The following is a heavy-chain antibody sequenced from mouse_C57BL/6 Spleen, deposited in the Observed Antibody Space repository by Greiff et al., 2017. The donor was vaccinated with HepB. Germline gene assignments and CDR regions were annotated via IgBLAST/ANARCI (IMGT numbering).Heavy chain of an antibody. V-gene: IGHV14-3*01. J-gene: IGHJ2*01. D-gene: IGHD1-1*01. CDR1: GFNIKNTY. CDR3: ARSLYYCGSSVDS. Sequence: VQLKESVAELVRPGASVKLSCTASGFNIKNTYMHWVKQRPEQGLEWIGRIDPANGNTKYAPKFQGKATITADTSSNTAYLPLSSLTSEDTAIYYCARSLYYCGSSVDSWGQGTTLTVSS. CDR2: IDPANGNT.